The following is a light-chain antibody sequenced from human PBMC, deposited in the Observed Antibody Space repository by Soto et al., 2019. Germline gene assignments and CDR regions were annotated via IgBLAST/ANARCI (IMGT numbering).Light chain of an antibody. CDR3: QSYDNSLSGHVV. J-gene: IGLJ2*01. CDR1: SSNIGALYD. CDR2: DNN. V-gene: IGLV1-40*01. Sequence: QSVLTQPPSVSGAPGQRVTISLTGSSSNIGALYDVNWYQQLPGTAPKLLIYDNNNRPSGVPDRFSGSKSGTSASLAITGLQAEDEADYYCQSYDNSLSGHVVFGGGTKLTVL.